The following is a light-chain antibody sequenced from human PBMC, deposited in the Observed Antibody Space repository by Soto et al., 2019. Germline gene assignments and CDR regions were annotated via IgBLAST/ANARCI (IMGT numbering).Light chain of an antibody. CDR3: SSYAGSNNLVV. CDR1: SNEAGGYND. Sequence: QSVLTQPPSASGSPGQSVTISCTGTSNEAGGYNDVSWYQQHPGKAPKLIIYGVTQRPSGVPDRISGSKSGNTASLTVSGLQADDEADYYCSSYAGSNNLVVFGGGTKLTVL. CDR2: GVT. V-gene: IGLV2-8*01. J-gene: IGLJ2*01.